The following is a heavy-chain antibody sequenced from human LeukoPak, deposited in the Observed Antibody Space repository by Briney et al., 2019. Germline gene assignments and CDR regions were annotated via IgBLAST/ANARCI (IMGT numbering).Heavy chain of an antibody. CDR3: ARVEEGYGSGRRGNFYYYYMDV. J-gene: IGHJ6*03. Sequence: SETLSLTCAVYGGSFSGYYWSWIRQPPGKGLEWIGEINHSGSTNYNPSLKSRVTISVDTSKNQFSLKLSSVTTADTAVYYCARVEEGYGSGRRGNFYYYYMDVWGKGTTVTISS. V-gene: IGHV4-34*01. D-gene: IGHD3-10*01. CDR1: GGSFSGYY. CDR2: INHSGST.